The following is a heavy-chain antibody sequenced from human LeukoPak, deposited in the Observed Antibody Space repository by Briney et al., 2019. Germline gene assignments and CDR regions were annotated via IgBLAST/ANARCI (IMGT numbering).Heavy chain of an antibody. CDR2: IKEDGTET. J-gene: IGHJ4*02. V-gene: IGHV3-7*03. D-gene: IGHD5-24*01. Sequence: GGSLRLSCAASGFTFSSYAMSWVRLAPGEGLEWVANIKEDGTETYYVDSVKGRFTISRDNAKNSLYLQMNSLRVEDTAVYYCAKEGRSLQTYWGQGTLVTVSS. CDR1: GFTFSSYA. CDR3: AKEGRSLQTY.